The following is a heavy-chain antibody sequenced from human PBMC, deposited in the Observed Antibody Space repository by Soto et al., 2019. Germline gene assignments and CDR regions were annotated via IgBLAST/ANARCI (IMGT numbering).Heavy chain of an antibody. J-gene: IGHJ6*02. Sequence: QVQLVESGGGVVQPGRSLRLSCAASGFTFSSYGMHWVRQAPGKGLEWVAVISYDGSNKYYADSVKGRFTIYRDNSKNTLYLQMNSLRAEDTAVYYCAKELLWFGELFGNGMDVWGQGTTVTVSS. CDR3: AKELLWFGELFGNGMDV. CDR2: ISYDGSNK. V-gene: IGHV3-30*18. CDR1: GFTFSSYG. D-gene: IGHD3-10*01.